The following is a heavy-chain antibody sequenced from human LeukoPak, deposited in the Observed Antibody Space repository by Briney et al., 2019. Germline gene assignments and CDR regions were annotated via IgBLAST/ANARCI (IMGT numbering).Heavy chain of an antibody. CDR1: RYTFTGYY. V-gene: IGHV1-2*02. CDR2: INPNSVGT. D-gene: IGHD6-6*01. CDR3: AREGEYSSSARALSYYYYGMDV. J-gene: IGHJ6*02. Sequence: ASVKVSCKASRYTFTGYYMHWVRQAPGHGLEWMGWINPNSVGTNYAQKFQGRVTMTRDTSISTAYMELSRLRSDDTAVYYCAREGEYSSSARALSYYYYGMDVWGQGTTVTVSS.